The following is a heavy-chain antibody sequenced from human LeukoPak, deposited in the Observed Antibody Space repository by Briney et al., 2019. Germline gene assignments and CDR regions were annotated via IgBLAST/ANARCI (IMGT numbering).Heavy chain of an antibody. CDR1: GFTFDDYA. Sequence: GGSLRLSCAASGFTFDDYAMHWVRQAPGKGLEWVSGISWNSGSIGYADSVKGRFTISRDNAKNSLYLQMNSLRAEDTAVYYCARVGDGYNGFDYWGQGTLVTISS. CDR2: ISWNSGSI. V-gene: IGHV3-9*01. CDR3: ARVGDGYNGFDY. J-gene: IGHJ4*02. D-gene: IGHD5-24*01.